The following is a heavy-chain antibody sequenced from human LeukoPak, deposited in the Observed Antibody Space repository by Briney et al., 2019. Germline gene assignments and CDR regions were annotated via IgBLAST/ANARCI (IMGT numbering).Heavy chain of an antibody. CDR3: AKYYYDSSGYSTDY. CDR1: GFTFSSYA. Sequence: GGSLRLSCAASGFTFSSYAMSWVRQAPGKGLEWVSAISGSGGSTYYADSVKGRFTISRDNSKNTLYLQMNSLRAEDTAVYYCAKYYYDSSGYSTDYWGQGTLVTVSS. D-gene: IGHD3-22*01. V-gene: IGHV3-23*01. J-gene: IGHJ4*02. CDR2: ISGSGGST.